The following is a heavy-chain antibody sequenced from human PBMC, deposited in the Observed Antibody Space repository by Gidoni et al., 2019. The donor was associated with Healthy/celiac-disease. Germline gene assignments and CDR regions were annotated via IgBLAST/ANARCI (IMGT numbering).Heavy chain of an antibody. CDR2: IYYSGST. D-gene: IGHD2-15*01. CDR3: ARDMRSYCSGGSCYPLFDY. CDR1: GGSISSSSYY. V-gene: IGHV4-39*07. J-gene: IGHJ4*02. Sequence: QLQLQESGPGLVKPSETLSLTCTVSGGSISSSSYYWGWIRQPPGKGLEWIGSIYYSGSTYYNPSLKSRVTISVDTSKNQFSLKLSSVTAADTAVYYCARDMRSYCSGGSCYPLFDYWGQGTLVTVSS.